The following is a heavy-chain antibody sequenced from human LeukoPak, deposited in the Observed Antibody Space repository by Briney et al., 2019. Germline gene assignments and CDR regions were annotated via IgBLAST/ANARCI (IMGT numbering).Heavy chain of an antibody. V-gene: IGHV4-61*01. CDR1: GGSVSSASYY. D-gene: IGHD6-25*01. Sequence: PSETLSLTCTVSGGSVSSASYYWSWIRQPPGKGLECIGFIYYSGSTNYNPSLRSRVTISVDTSKNQFSLKLSSVTAADTAVYYCAGLKAAAADPWGQGTLVTVSS. CDR2: IYYSGST. CDR3: AGLKAAAADP. J-gene: IGHJ5*02.